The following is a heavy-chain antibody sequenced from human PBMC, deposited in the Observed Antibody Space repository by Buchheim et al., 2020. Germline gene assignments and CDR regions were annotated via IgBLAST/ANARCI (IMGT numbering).Heavy chain of an antibody. CDR2: IKPDTACT. V-gene: IGHV1-3*01. CDR1: GYTFSTHV. Sequence: QVQLVQSGAELKKPGASVKISCKASGYTFSTHVLHWVRQAPGQRLEWMGWIKPDTACTNFSPKFQGRVTITTDTSASTAYMELSSLKSEDTSVYYCARVRVPGYSYGYGHDFWGQGTL. J-gene: IGHJ4*02. D-gene: IGHD5-18*01. CDR3: ARVRVPGYSYGYGHDF.